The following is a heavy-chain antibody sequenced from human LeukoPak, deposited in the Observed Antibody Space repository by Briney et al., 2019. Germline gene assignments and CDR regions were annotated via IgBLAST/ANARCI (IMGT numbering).Heavy chain of an antibody. Sequence: SETLSLTCTVSGGSISSSYYYWGWIRQPRGKGLEWVGNIYYTGGTYYNPSLKSRVTISLDTSKNQFSLKLSSVTAADTAVYYCARRGYTPTTFDYWGQGTLVAVSS. J-gene: IGHJ4*02. D-gene: IGHD5-12*01. CDR3: ARRGYTPTTFDY. CDR1: GGSISSSYYY. CDR2: IYYTGGT. V-gene: IGHV4-39*01.